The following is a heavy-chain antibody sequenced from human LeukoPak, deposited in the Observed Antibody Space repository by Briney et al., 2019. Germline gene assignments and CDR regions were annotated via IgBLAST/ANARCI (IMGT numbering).Heavy chain of an antibody. CDR1: GFTFSSYA. Sequence: GGSLRLSCAASGFTFSSYAMSWVRQAPGKGLEWVSVIYSGGSTYYADSVKGRFTISRDNSKNTLYLQMNSLRAEDTAVYYCARSTWIQLVFDYWGQGTLVTVSS. D-gene: IGHD5-18*01. J-gene: IGHJ4*02. V-gene: IGHV3-53*01. CDR2: IYSGGST. CDR3: ARSTWIQLVFDY.